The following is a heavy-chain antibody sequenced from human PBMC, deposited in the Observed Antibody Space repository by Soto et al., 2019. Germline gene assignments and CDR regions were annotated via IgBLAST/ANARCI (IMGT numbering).Heavy chain of an antibody. V-gene: IGHV3-21*01. J-gene: IGHJ4*02. CDR2: ISSDSTYT. D-gene: IGHD1-1*01. CDR3: ASQELEPPPYFFES. CDR1: GLTFSSYA. Sequence: GGSLRLSCAASGLTFSSYAMSWVRQAPGKGLEWVASISSDSTYTHYADSVKGRFTISRDNAKNSLYLQMSSLRVEDTAVYYCASQELEPPPYFFESWGQGTLVTVSS.